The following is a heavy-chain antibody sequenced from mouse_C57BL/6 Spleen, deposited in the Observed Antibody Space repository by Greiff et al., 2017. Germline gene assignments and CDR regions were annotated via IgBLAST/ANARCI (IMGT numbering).Heavy chain of an antibody. D-gene: IGHD5-1*01. CDR3: AIGSTLDY. J-gene: IGHJ2*01. CDR2: IDPSDSYT. CDR1: GYTFTSYW. V-gene: IGHV1-50*01. Sequence: QVQLQQPGAELVKPGASVTLSCKASGYTFTSYWMQWVKQRPGQGLEWIGEIDPSDSYTNYNQKFKGKATLTVDTSSSTAYMQLSSLTSEGSAVYYCAIGSTLDYWGQGTTLTVSS.